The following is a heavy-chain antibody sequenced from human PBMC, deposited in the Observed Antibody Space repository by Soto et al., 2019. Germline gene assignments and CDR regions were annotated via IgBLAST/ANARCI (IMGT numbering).Heavy chain of an antibody. V-gene: IGHV3-23*01. Sequence: GGSLRLSCAASGFTFSRYAMSWVRQAPGKGLEWVSAISGSGGSTYYADSVKGRFTISRDNSKNTLYLQMNSLRAEDTAVYYCAKDPTVGARGYYYYGMDVWGQGTTVTVSS. CDR2: ISGSGGST. J-gene: IGHJ6*02. CDR3: AKDPTVGARGYYYYGMDV. D-gene: IGHD1-26*01. CDR1: GFTFSRYA.